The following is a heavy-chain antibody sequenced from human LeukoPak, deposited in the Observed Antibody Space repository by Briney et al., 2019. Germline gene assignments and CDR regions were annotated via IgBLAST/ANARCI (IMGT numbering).Heavy chain of an antibody. Sequence: GSLRLSCAASGFTFSSSWMSWVRQAPGKGLEWVANINEDGSAKYYVDSVKGRFTISRDNAKRSLDLQVNSLRAEDTAVYYRTRSRRDGNDYWGQGTLVTVSS. CDR1: GFTFSSSW. CDR3: TRSRRDGNDY. V-gene: IGHV3-7*01. D-gene: IGHD5-24*01. J-gene: IGHJ4*02. CDR2: INEDGSAK.